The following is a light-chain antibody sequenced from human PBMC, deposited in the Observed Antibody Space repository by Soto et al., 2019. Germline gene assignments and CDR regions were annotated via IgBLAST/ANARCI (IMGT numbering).Light chain of an antibody. Sequence: AIRMTQSPSSLSASTGDRVTITCRASQGISSYSAWYQQKPGKAPKLLIYAASTLQSGLPSRFSGSGSGTDFTLTISCLQSEDFATYYCQRYYGYRGTVALVTDVDIK. CDR1: QGISSY. V-gene: IGKV1-8*01. CDR2: AAS. J-gene: IGKJ1*01. CDR3: QRYYGYRGT.